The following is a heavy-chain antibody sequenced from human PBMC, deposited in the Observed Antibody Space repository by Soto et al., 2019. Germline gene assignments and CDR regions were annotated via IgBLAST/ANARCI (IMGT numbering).Heavy chain of an antibody. CDR1: GYTFTSYA. D-gene: IGHD1-26*01. CDR3: ARDPFLVGFDY. Sequence: QVQLVQSGAEVKKPGASVKVFCKASGYTFTSYAMHWVRQAPGQRLEWMGWINAGNGNTKYSQKFQGRVTITRDTSASTAYMELSSLRSEDTAVYYCARDPFLVGFDYWGQGTLVTVSS. CDR2: INAGNGNT. J-gene: IGHJ4*02. V-gene: IGHV1-3*01.